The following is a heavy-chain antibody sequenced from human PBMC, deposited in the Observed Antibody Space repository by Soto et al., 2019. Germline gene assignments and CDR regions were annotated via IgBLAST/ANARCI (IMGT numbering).Heavy chain of an antibody. CDR2: FDPEDGET. V-gene: IGHV1-24*01. D-gene: IGHD5-12*01. J-gene: IGHJ4*02. CDR1: GYTLTELS. CDR3: ATRRSGYAATPKPTDY. Sequence: ASVKVSCKVSGYTLTELSMHWVRQAPGKGLEWMGGFDPEDGETIYAQKFQGRVTMTEDTSTDTAYMELSSLRSEDTAVYYCATRRSGYAATPKPTDYWGQGTLVTVS.